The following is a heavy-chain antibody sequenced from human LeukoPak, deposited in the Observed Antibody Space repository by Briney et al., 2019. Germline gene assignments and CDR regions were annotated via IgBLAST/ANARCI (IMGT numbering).Heavy chain of an antibody. Sequence: ASVKVPCKVSGYTLTELSMHWVRQAPGKGLEGMGGFDPEDGETIYAQKFQGRVTMTEDTSTDTAYMELSSLRSEDTAVYYCATANSEAVAGNAFDIWGQGTMVTVSS. CDR1: GYTLTELS. V-gene: IGHV1-24*01. D-gene: IGHD6-19*01. CDR2: FDPEDGET. CDR3: ATANSEAVAGNAFDI. J-gene: IGHJ3*02.